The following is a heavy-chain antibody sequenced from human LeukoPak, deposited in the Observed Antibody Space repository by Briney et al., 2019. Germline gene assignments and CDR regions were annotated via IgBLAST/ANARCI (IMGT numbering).Heavy chain of an antibody. CDR2: INHFGST. V-gene: IGHV4-34*01. Sequence: SETLSLTCAVYGGSFSGYYWSWIRQPPGKGLEWIGEINHFGSTNYNPSLMSRVTISVDTSKNQFSLKLNSVTAADTAVYYCARDRGFDFWGQGTLITVSS. J-gene: IGHJ4*02. CDR3: ARDRGFDF. CDR1: GGSFSGYY.